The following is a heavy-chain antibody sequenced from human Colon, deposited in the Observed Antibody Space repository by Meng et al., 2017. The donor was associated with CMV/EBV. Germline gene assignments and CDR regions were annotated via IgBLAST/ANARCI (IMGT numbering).Heavy chain of an antibody. D-gene: IGHD5-24*01. CDR1: GFTLSPYW. Sequence: GGSLRLSCAASGFTLSPYWMKWVRQAPGKGLEWVASINKDGSGKYYVASVRGRFTISRDNAKNSLYLQVDTLRAEDTALYYCARDDGDYWGQGMLVTVSS. CDR2: INKDGSGK. CDR3: ARDDGDY. V-gene: IGHV3-7*01. J-gene: IGHJ4*02.